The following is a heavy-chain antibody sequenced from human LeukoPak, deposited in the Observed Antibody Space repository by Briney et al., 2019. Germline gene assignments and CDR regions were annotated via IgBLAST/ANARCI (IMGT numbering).Heavy chain of an antibody. J-gene: IGHJ4*02. V-gene: IGHV1-8*03. CDR2: MNPDSGNT. CDR3: ARVGELRSFAWLSPYYFDS. Sequence: ASVKVSYKASGYTFTTYDIHWVRQATGQGLEWVGWMNPDSGNTGYAQKFQGRLTITRNTSIGTAYMELSSLRSEDTAVYYCARVGELRSFAWLSPYYFDSWGQGTLVTVSS. D-gene: IGHD3-9*01. CDR1: GYTFTTYD.